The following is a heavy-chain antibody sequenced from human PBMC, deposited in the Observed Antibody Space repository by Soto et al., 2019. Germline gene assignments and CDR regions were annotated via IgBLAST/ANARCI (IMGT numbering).Heavy chain of an antibody. CDR2: IYPGDSDT. CDR3: ARHRTPVSYDNSDYYYSGMDV. Sequence: PWQAPNASCTRSGYSFTIYWIGWVRQMPGTGLEWMGIIYPGDSDTRYSPSVQGQVTISADKSISTAYLQWSSLKASDTAMYYCARHRTPVSYDNSDYYYSGMDVWGQGTTATVPS. D-gene: IGHD3-22*01. V-gene: IGHV5-51*01. CDR1: GYSFTIYW. J-gene: IGHJ6*02.